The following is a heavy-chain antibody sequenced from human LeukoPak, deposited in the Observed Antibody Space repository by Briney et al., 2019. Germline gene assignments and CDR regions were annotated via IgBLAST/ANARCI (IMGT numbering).Heavy chain of an antibody. CDR2: INHSGST. Sequence: ASETLSLTCAVYGLSFSGYYWSWIRQPPGEGREWIGEINHSGSTNYNPSLKSRVTISVDTSKNQFSLTLSSVTAADTAVYYCARVGLHYDILTGYYNGSYYFDYWGQGTLVTVSS. D-gene: IGHD3-9*01. V-gene: IGHV4-34*01. CDR3: ARVGLHYDILTGYYNGSYYFDY. CDR1: GLSFSGYY. J-gene: IGHJ4*02.